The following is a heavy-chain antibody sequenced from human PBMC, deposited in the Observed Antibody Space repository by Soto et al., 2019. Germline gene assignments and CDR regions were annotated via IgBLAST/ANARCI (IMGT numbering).Heavy chain of an antibody. D-gene: IGHD3-10*01. CDR1: GFTFNTYS. V-gene: IGHV3-21*01. CDR2: ISSYNNYI. CDR3: QRAITMGPEPWYSYDY. Sequence: GGSLRLSCAASGFTFNTYSMNWVRQAPGKGLEWVSSISSYNNYIYYADSVKGRLTISRDNAKNSLYLQMNSLRAEDTAVYHCQRAITMGPEPWYSYDYWGQGTLLTVCS. J-gene: IGHJ4*02.